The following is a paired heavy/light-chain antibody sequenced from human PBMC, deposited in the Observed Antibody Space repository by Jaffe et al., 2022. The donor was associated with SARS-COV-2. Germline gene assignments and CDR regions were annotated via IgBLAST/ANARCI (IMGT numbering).Heavy chain of an antibody. V-gene: IGHV3-7*03. D-gene: IGHD2-21*01. CDR2: IKQDGSEK. J-gene: IGHJ4*02. Sequence: EVQLVESGGGLVQPGGSLKLSCAASGFTFKSYWMTWIRQAPGKGLEWVANIKQDGSEKYYVDSVKGRFTISRDNAKNSLYLQMNTLRAEDTAVFYCVRLVSAPHLGDSLDYWGQGTLVTVSS. CDR3: VRLVSAPHLGDSLDY. CDR1: GFTFKSYW.
Light chain of an antibody. CDR1: RTVSSY. CDR2: AVS. CDR3: QQSSTVPFT. V-gene: IGKV1-39*01. Sequence: DIQMTQSPSSLSASVGDRVTITCRASRTVSSYLNWYQQKPGKAPKLLIYAVSTLQSGVPSRFSGGGSGTDFTLSISRLQPEDFATYYCQQSSTVPFTFGPGTKVDIK. J-gene: IGKJ3*01.